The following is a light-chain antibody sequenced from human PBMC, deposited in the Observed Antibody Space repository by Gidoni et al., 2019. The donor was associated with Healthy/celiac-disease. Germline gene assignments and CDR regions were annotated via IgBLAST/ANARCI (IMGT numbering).Light chain of an antibody. Sequence: QSALPHPPSVSGSPGQSITISCTGTSSDVGGYNYVSWYQQHPGKAPKLMIYEVSNRPSGVSNRFSGSKSGNTASLTISGLQAEDEADYYCSSYTSSSTPPYVFGTGTKVTVL. J-gene: IGLJ1*01. CDR2: EVS. CDR3: SSYTSSSTPPYV. CDR1: SSDVGGYNY. V-gene: IGLV2-14*01.